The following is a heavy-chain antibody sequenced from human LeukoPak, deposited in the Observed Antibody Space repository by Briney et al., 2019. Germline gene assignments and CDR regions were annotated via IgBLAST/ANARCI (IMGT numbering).Heavy chain of an antibody. CDR2: IKQDGSEK. V-gene: IGHV3-7*01. CDR3: ARDAVDTANAV. J-gene: IGHJ6*02. CDR1: GFTFSSYW. Sequence: GGSLRLSCAASGFTFSSYWMSWVRQAPGKGLEWVANIKQDGSEKNYVDSVKGRFTISRDNAKTSLYLQMNSLRAEDTAVYYCARDAVDTANAVWGQGTTVTVSS. D-gene: IGHD5-18*01.